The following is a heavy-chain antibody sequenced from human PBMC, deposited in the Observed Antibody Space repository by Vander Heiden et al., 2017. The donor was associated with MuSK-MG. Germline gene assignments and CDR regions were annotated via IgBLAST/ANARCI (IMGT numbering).Heavy chain of an antibody. CDR2: IRSKIYGGTT. CDR1: GFTFGDYA. CDR3: SRALEVAGNYFDF. J-gene: IGHJ4*02. V-gene: IGHV3-49*03. Sequence: EVQLVESGGGLIQPGRSLRLSCTASGFTFGDYAMIWFRQAPGKGLEWLGFIRSKIYGGTTEYAASVMGRLIISRDDSKSIAYLQMSSLKTEDTAVYYCSRALEVAGNYFDFWGQGTLVTVSS. D-gene: IGHD3-3*01.